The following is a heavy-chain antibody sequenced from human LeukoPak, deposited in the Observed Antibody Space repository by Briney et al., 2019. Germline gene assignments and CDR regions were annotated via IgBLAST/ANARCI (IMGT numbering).Heavy chain of an antibody. CDR3: ARDYPSSRRFRGVAFDI. Sequence: SETLSLTCTVSGGSISSYYWSWIRQPAGNGLEWIGRIYTSGSTNYNPFLKSRVTMSVDTSKNQFSLKLSSVTAADTAVYYCARDYPSSRRFRGVAFDIWGQGTMVTVSS. D-gene: IGHD2-8*01. J-gene: IGHJ3*02. CDR2: IYTSGST. V-gene: IGHV4-4*07. CDR1: GGSISSYY.